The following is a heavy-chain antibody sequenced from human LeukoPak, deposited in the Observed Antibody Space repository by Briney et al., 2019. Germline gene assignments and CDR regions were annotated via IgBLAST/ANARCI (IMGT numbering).Heavy chain of an antibody. D-gene: IGHD3-16*01. CDR3: AKVKGEVIGAFDI. V-gene: IGHV3-30*18. CDR2: ISYDGNNR. Sequence: GGSLRLSCAASRFTFSSYGMHWVRQAPGKGLEWVAVISYDGNNRYYADSVKGRFTISRYNSKNTLYLQMNSLRAEDTAVYYCAKVKGEVIGAFDIWGQGTMVTVFS. CDR1: RFTFSSYG. J-gene: IGHJ3*02.